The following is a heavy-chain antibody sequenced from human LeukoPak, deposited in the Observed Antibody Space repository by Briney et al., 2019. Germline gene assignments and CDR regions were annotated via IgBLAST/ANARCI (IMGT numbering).Heavy chain of an antibody. CDR3: AREVSYAFDI. CDR1: GFTFSSYA. Sequence: GRSLRLSCAASGFTFSSYAMHWVRQAPGKGLEWVAVISYDGSNKYYADSVKGRFTISRDNSKNTLYLQMNSLRAEDTAVYSCAREVSYAFDIWGQGTMVTVSS. V-gene: IGHV3-30-3*01. J-gene: IGHJ3*02. CDR2: ISYDGSNK.